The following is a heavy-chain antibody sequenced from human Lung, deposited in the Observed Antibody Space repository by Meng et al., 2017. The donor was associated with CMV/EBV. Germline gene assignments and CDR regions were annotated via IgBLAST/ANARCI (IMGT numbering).Heavy chain of an antibody. CDR2: INHSGST. D-gene: IGHD1-26*01. CDR3: ARRGRATVGY. Sequence: GSLRLSCAVYGGSFSGYYWSWIRQPPGKGLEWIGEINHSGSTNYNPSLKSRVTISVDTSKNQFSLKLSSVTAADTAVYYCARRGRATVGYWGQGTVVTVSS. V-gene: IGHV4-34*01. CDR1: GGSFSGYY. J-gene: IGHJ4*02.